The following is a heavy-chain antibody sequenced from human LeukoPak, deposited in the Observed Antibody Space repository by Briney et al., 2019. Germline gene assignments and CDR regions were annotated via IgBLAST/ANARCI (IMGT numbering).Heavy chain of an antibody. V-gene: IGHV3-21*01. CDR3: ARGADYHILTGPYDY. J-gene: IGHJ4*02. D-gene: IGHD3-9*01. CDR2: ISSSSSYM. Sequence: KSGGSLRLSCAASGFTFSTYTMNWVRQAPGKGLEWVSSISSSSSYMYYVDSVKGRFTISRDNAKNSLSLQMNSLRAEDTAVYYCARGADYHILTGPYDYWGQGTLVTVSS. CDR1: GFTFSTYT.